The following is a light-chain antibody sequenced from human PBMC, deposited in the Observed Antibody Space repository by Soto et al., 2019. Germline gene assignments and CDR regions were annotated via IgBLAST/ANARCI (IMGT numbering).Light chain of an antibody. CDR2: DVS. CDR3: SSYTSSRTWV. CDR1: SSDVGGYNY. V-gene: IGLV2-14*01. J-gene: IGLJ3*02. Sequence: QSALTQPASVSGSPGQSITISCTGTSSDVGGYNYVSWYQQHPGKAPKLVIYDVSNRPSGVSNRFSGSKSGNTASLTISGLQAEDEADYYCSSYTSSRTWVFGGGTQLTVL.